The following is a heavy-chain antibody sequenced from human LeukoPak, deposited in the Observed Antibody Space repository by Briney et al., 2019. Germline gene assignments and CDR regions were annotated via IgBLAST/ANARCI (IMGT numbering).Heavy chain of an antibody. Sequence: GGSLRLSCAASGFTFSNYAMNWVRQAPGKGLEWVSYINGDNSAIFYADSVKGRFTISRDNAKNSLFLQINSLRAEDTAVYYCARNHGDYWGQGTVVTVSS. CDR2: INGDNSAI. CDR3: ARNHGDY. D-gene: IGHD1-14*01. CDR1: GFTFSNYA. V-gene: IGHV3-48*04. J-gene: IGHJ4*02.